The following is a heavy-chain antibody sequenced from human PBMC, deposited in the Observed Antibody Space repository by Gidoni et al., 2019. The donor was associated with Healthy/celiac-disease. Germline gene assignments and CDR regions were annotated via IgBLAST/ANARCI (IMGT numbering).Heavy chain of an antibody. CDR1: GFTFTSSA. CDR3: AAAVQGYYYAMDV. Sequence: QMQLVQSGPEVKKPGTSMKVSCKASGFTFTSSAMQWVRQARGQRLEWIGWIVVGSGNTNYAQKFQERVTITRDMSTTTVYIELSSLRSEDTAVYYCAAAVQGYYYAMDVWGQGTTVTVSS. D-gene: IGHD3-10*01. V-gene: IGHV1-58*02. CDR2: IVVGSGNT. J-gene: IGHJ6*02.